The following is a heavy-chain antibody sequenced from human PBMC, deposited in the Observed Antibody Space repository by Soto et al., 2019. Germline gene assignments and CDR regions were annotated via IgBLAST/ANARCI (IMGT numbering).Heavy chain of an antibody. CDR3: ARDLGYCTNGVCQMWGHYYYGMDV. Sequence: SETLSLTCTVSGGSISSYYWSWIRQPPGKGLEWIGYIYYSGSTNYNPSLKSRVTISVGTSKNQFSLKLSSVTAADTAVYYCARDLGYCTNGVCQMWGHYYYGMDVWGQGTTVTVSS. J-gene: IGHJ6*02. CDR2: IYYSGST. CDR1: GGSISSYY. D-gene: IGHD2-8*01. V-gene: IGHV4-59*01.